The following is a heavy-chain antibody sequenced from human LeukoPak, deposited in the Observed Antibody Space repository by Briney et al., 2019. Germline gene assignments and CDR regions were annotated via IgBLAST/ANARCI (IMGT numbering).Heavy chain of an antibody. V-gene: IGHV4-59*01. CDR2: IYSGDT. J-gene: IGHJ5*02. CDR1: RGSISGYS. Sequence: PSETLSLTCTVSRGSISGYSWSWIRQSPGGGLDWIGYIYSGDTAYNPSLRSRVTLSVDTSKNQFSLQLRSVTTADTAVYYCVRGPYGASISKWFDPWGQGTQVIVSS. D-gene: IGHD4/OR15-4a*01. CDR3: VRGPYGASISKWFDP.